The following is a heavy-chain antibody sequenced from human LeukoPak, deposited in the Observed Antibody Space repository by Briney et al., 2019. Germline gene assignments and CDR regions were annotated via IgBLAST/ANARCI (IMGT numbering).Heavy chain of an antibody. CDR2: IRNNGDTE. J-gene: IGHJ4*02. Sequence: GGSLRLSCAASGFTFKNYGMHWVRQAPGKGLEWLVFIRNNGDTEYNADSVKGRFTISRDNSKNTVYLQMNSLRAEDTAVYYCVKDHPVFDYWGQGTQVTVSS. V-gene: IGHV3-30*02. CDR3: VKDHPVFDY. CDR1: GFTFKNYG.